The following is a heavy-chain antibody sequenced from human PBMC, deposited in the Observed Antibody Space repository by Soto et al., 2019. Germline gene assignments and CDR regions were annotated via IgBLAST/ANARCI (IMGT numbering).Heavy chain of an antibody. CDR3: ASGLFEYSGYGLDAFDI. D-gene: IGHD5-12*01. V-gene: IGHV1-46*03. Sequence: EASVKVSCKASGYTFINYYMHWVRQAPGQGLEWMGINNPSGGSTRDAQKFQGRVTMTRDTSTRTVYMELSSLRSEDTAVYYCASGLFEYSGYGLDAFDIWGQGAMVTVSS. CDR2: NNPSGGST. J-gene: IGHJ3*02. CDR1: GYTFINYY.